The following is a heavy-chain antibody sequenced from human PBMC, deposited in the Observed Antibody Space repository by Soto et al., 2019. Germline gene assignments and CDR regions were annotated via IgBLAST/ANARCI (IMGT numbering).Heavy chain of an antibody. V-gene: IGHV4-4*07. Sequence: PSETLSLTCTVSGGSISRYYWSWIRQPAGKGLEWIGRIYTSGSTNYNPSLKSRVTMSVDTSKNQFSLKLSSVTAADTAVYYCAREEPRILNGYPDFDSFDPWGKGTQLT. D-gene: IGHD3-9*01. CDR1: GGSISRYY. CDR2: IYTSGST. CDR3: AREEPRILNGYPDFDSFDP. J-gene: IGHJ5*02.